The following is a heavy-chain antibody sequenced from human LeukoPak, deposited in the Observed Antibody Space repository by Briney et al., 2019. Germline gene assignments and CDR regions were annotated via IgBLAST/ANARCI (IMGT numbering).Heavy chain of an antibody. D-gene: IGHD6-13*01. V-gene: IGHV1-8*01. CDR3: ARASRIAAAGTIGY. CDR1: GYTFTSYD. CDR2: MNPNSGNT. Sequence: ASVKVSCKASGYTFTSYDINWVRQATGQGLEWMGWMNPNSGNTGYAQKFQGRVTMTRNTSISTAYMELSSLRSEDTAVYYCARASRIAAAGTIGYWGQETLVPVSS. J-gene: IGHJ4*02.